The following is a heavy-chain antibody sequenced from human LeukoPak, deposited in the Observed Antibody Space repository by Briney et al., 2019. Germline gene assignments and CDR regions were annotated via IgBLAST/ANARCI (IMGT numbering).Heavy chain of an antibody. CDR2: IYTSGST. CDR3: ARRAVTTGENYFDY. J-gene: IGHJ4*02. D-gene: IGHD4-17*01. CDR1: GGSISSGSYY. V-gene: IGHV4-61*02. Sequence: SETLSLTCTVSGGSISSGSYYWSWIRQPAGTGLEWIVRIYTSGSTNYNPSLKSRVTISVDTSKNQFSLKLSSVTAADTAVYYCARRAVTTGENYFDYWGQGTLVTVSS.